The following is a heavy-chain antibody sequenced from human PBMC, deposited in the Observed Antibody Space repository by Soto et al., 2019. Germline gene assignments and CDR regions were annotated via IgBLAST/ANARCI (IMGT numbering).Heavy chain of an antibody. CDR2: IIPIFGTA. J-gene: IGHJ3*02. CDR3: ARGYCSSTSCYGLIYGDAFDI. Sequence: QVQLVQSGAEVKKPGSSVKVSCKASGGTFSSYAISWVRQAPGQGLEWMGGIIPIFGTANYVQKFQGRVTITADESTSTAYMELSSLRSEDTAVYYCARGYCSSTSCYGLIYGDAFDIWGQGTMVTVSS. V-gene: IGHV1-69*01. D-gene: IGHD2-2*01. CDR1: GGTFSSYA.